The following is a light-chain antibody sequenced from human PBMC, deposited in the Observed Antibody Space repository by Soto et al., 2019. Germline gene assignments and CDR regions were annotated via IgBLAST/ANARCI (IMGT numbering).Light chain of an antibody. CDR2: DAS. J-gene: IGKJ4*01. V-gene: IGKV1D-13*01. CDR3: QQFKDYPLT. Sequence: AIQLTQSPSSLSAYVGDRVTITCRASQGISSALAWYQQKAGQAPKLLIFDASSLESGVPSRFSGSVSGTDFTITISSLQPEDFATYYCQQFKDYPLTFGGGTKVEIK. CDR1: QGISSA.